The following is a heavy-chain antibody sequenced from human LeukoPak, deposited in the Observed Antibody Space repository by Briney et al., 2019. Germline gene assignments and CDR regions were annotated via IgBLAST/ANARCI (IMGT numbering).Heavy chain of an antibody. CDR3: ARDLWVPFSRPNITGTSLHAFDI. CDR2: IIPIFGTA. D-gene: IGHD1-20*01. CDR1: GGTFSSYA. V-gene: IGHV1-69*13. Sequence: GASVKVSCKASGGTFSSYAISWVRQAPGQGLEWMGGIIPIFGTANYAQKFQGRVTITADESTSTAYMELSSLRSEDTAVYYCARDLWVPFSRPNITGTSLHAFDIWGQGTMVTVSS. J-gene: IGHJ3*02.